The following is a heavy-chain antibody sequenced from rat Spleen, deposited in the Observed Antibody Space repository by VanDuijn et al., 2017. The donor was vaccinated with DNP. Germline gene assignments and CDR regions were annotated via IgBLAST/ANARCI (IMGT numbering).Heavy chain of an antibody. CDR3: ARLLSTRVYWYFDF. V-gene: IGHV5-7*01. J-gene: IGHJ1*01. CDR1: GFTFSDHN. D-gene: IGHD1-4*01. Sequence: EVQLVESGGGLVQPGRSLKLSCAASGFTFSDHNMAWVRQAPKKSLEWVATISYDGSSTYYRDSVKGRFTISRDNAKSTLYLQMDSLRSEDTATYYCARLLSTRVYWYFDFWGPGTMVTVSS. CDR2: ISYDGSST.